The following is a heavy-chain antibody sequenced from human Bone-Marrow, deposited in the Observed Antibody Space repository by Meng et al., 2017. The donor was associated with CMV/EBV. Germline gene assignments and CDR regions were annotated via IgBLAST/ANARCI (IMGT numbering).Heavy chain of an antibody. J-gene: IGHJ5*02. D-gene: IGHD1-14*01. CDR1: DFTLSDFY. Sequence: SLRLSCAPSDFTLSDFYISWIRQAPGKGREWLSYISGSSITTYYADPVKGRFTISRDNAKKSLYLQMNSLRAEDTAVYYCVRAYNVPGWFEPWGQGTPVTVSS. CDR3: VRAYNVPGWFEP. V-gene: IGHV3-11*01. CDR2: ISGSSITT.